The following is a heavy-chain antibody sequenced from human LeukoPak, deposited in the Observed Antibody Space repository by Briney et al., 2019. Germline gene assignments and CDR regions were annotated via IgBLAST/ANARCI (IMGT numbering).Heavy chain of an antibody. CDR1: GFTFSSYS. CDR3: AKEDRTASSGYSDY. Sequence: GGSLRLSCAASGFTFSSYSMNWVRQAPGKGLEWVSSISSSSSYIYYADSVKGRFTISRDNAKNSLYLQMNSLRAEDTAVYYCAKEDRTASSGYSDYWGQGTLVTVSS. CDR2: ISSSSSYI. J-gene: IGHJ4*02. V-gene: IGHV3-21*01. D-gene: IGHD3-22*01.